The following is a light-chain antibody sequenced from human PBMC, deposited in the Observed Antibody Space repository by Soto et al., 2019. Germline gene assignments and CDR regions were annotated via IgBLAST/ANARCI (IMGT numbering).Light chain of an antibody. Sequence: EIVMTQSPATLSVSPGERATLSCRASQSVSSNLAWYQQKPGQAPRLLIYGASTRATGIPARFSGSGSGTEFTLTNSSLQSEDFAVYYCQQYNNWPWTFGQGIKVEIK. CDR1: QSVSSN. V-gene: IGKV3-15*01. CDR2: GAS. J-gene: IGKJ1*01. CDR3: QQYNNWPWT.